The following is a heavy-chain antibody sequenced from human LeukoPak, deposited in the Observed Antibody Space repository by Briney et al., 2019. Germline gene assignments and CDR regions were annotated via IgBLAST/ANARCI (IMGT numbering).Heavy chain of an antibody. CDR3: AKDLSPFGSSGYSGFFQH. D-gene: IGHD3-22*01. CDR1: GFTFSTYA. J-gene: IGHJ1*01. V-gene: IGHV3-23*01. Sequence: GGSLRLSCAASGFTFSTYAMGWVRQPPGKGLEWVSTISGSGDKTYYADSVKGRSTISRDNPKNTVYLQMNSLRVEDTAVYFCAKDLSPFGSSGYSGFFQHWGQGTLVTVSS. CDR2: ISGSGDKT.